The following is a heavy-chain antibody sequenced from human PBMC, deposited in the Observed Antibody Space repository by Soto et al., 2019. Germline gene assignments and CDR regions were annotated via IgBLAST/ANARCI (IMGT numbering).Heavy chain of an antibody. J-gene: IGHJ5*02. V-gene: IGHV4-59*01. Sequence: PSETLSLTCTVSGGSISSYYWSWIRQPPGKGLEWIGYIYYSGSTNYNPSLKSRVTISVDTSKNQFSLKLSSVTAADTAVYYCARERSSSPSVHWFDPWGQGTLVTVSS. CDR2: IYYSGST. CDR1: GGSISSYY. D-gene: IGHD6-13*01. CDR3: ARERSSSPSVHWFDP.